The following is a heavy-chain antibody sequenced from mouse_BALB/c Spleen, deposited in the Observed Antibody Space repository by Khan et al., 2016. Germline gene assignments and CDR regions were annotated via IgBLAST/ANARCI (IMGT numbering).Heavy chain of an antibody. CDR1: GHTFTNYG. Sequence: QIQLVQSGPELKKPGETVKISCKASGHTFTNYGMNWVKQAPGKGLKCIGWINTYTGEPTYADDFKGRFAFSSETSASTAYLQFNNLKNEDTATYFCARGGANWDTIACWGQQTLITITT. CDR3: ARGGANWDTIAC. V-gene: IGHV9-3-1*01. D-gene: IGHD4-1*01. J-gene: IGHJ3*01. CDR2: INTYTGEP.